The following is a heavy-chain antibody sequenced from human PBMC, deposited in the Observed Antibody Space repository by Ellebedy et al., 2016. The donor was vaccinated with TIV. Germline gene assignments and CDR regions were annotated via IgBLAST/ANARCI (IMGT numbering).Heavy chain of an antibody. V-gene: IGHV3-30*18. J-gene: IGHJ4*02. Sequence: GGSLRLSXAASGLTFSSFAIHWVRQAPGKGLEWVAVISDDGSNKYYIDSVKGRFTISRDNSKNTLYLQMNSLRAEDTAAYYCAKIRAQWEPLDYWGQGTLVTVSS. CDR3: AKIRAQWEPLDY. D-gene: IGHD1-26*01. CDR1: GLTFSSFA. CDR2: ISDDGSNK.